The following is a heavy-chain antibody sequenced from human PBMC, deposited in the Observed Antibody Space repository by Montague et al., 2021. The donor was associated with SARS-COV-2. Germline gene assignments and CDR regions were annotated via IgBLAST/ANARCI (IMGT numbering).Heavy chain of an antibody. CDR3: ARGQVTLSGVLIFIPAAGHLDV. V-gene: IGHV4-34*01. Sequence: SETLSLTCAVYSGSCDDFYWPWIRQSPWKLLAWNGDINRTGIATYNPSLKGRVTLSRDTSKNQFSLKLQSATPADTAVYYCARGQVTLSGVLIFIPAAGHLDVWGQGTSVTVSS. J-gene: IGHJ3*01. D-gene: IGHD3-3*01. CDR2: INRTGIA. CDR1: SGSCDDFY.